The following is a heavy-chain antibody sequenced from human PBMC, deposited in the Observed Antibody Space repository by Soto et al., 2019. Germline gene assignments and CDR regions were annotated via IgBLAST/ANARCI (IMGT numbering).Heavy chain of an antibody. CDR2: IYSGGTT. D-gene: IGHD3-10*01. CDR1: ALTASKNY. CDR3: ARGGSGSDWDSYGMDV. J-gene: IGHJ6*02. Sequence: EVQLVESGGGLVQPGGSLRLSCAGSALTASKNYMSWVRQPPGKGLEWVSVIYSGGTTYYADSVKDRFSISRDNSKRTLYLQMDNLRAGDTAVYYCARGGSGSDWDSYGMDVWGQGTTVTVSS. V-gene: IGHV3-66*01.